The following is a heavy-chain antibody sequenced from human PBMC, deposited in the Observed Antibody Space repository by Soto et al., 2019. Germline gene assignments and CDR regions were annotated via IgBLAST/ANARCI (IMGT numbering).Heavy chain of an antibody. V-gene: IGHV4-39*01. CDR3: ARRRASDYGGNHHPYYFDR. CDR2: ISYSGRN. CDR1: GASIITDNYF. J-gene: IGHJ4*02. Sequence: SQTLSLTCTVSGASIITDNYFWVWIRQSPWRGLELIGSISYSGRNYDNPSLQSRVTISIDASKNKFSLKLTSVTTADTAVYYCARRRASDYGGNHHPYYFDRWGQGALVTVSS. D-gene: IGHD4-17*01.